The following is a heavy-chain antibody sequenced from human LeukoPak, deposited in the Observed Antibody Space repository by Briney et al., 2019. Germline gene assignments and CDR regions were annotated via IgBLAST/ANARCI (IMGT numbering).Heavy chain of an antibody. CDR2: IYYSGST. D-gene: IGHD3-9*01. Sequence: SETLSLTCTVSGGSISSSSYYWGWIRQPPGKGLEWIGSIYYSGSTYYNPSLKSRVTISVDTSKNQFSLKLSSVTAADTAVYYCARDYYDILTGPIYYMDVWGKGTTVTVSS. V-gene: IGHV4-39*07. J-gene: IGHJ6*03. CDR3: ARDYYDILTGPIYYMDV. CDR1: GGSISSSSYY.